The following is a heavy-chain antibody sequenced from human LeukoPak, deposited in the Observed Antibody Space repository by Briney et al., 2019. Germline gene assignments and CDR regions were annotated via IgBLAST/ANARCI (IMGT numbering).Heavy chain of an antibody. CDR1: GYTFTGYY. CDR2: INPNSGGT. V-gene: IGHV1-2*02. CDR3: ARGAASYSSSQPGAY. D-gene: IGHD6-6*01. Sequence: ASVKVSCKASGYTFTGYYMHWVRQAPGQGLEWMGWINPNSGGTNYAQKFQGRVTMTRDTSISTAYMELSSLRSEDTAVYYCARGAASYSSSQPGAYWGQGTLVTVSS. J-gene: IGHJ4*02.